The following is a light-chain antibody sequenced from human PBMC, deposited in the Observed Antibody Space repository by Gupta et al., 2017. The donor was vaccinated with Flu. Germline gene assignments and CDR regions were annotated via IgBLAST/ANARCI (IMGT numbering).Light chain of an antibody. CDR2: LVS. CDR1: QSLLHSNGYNY. J-gene: IGKJ1*01. Sequence: DIVMTQSLLSLPVTPGEPASISCRSSQSLLHSNGYNYVDWYLQKPGQSPQLLIYLVSNRASGVPDRFSGSGSGTDFTLKISRGEAEDVVVYYCKQALQTPMTFGQATKVETK. V-gene: IGKV2-28*01. CDR3: KQALQTPMT.